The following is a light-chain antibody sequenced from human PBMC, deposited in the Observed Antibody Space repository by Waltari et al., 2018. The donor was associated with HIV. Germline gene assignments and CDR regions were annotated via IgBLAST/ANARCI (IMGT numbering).Light chain of an antibody. CDR3: AAWDDSLSGYV. V-gene: IGLV1-47*01. CDR1: SSNNGRTN. Sequence: QSVLTPPPPAPGTPRQRLTISSSGSSSNNGRTNVPRYPQLPGTAPKLLIYRNNQRPSGVPDRFSGSKSGTTASLAISGLRSEDEADYYCAAWDDSLSGYVFGTGTKVTVL. J-gene: IGLJ1*01. CDR2: RNN.